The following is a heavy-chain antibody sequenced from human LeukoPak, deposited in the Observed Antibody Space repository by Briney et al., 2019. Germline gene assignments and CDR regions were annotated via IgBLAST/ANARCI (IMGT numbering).Heavy chain of an antibody. CDR1: GFTFSSYE. Sequence: GGSLRLSCAASGFTFSSYEMNWVRQAPGKGLEWVSYISSSGSTIYYADSVKGRFTISRDNAKNSLYLQMNSLRAEDMALYYCAKGSSSWYGYFQHWGQGTLVTVSS. CDR3: AKGSSSWYGYFQH. CDR2: ISSSGSTI. D-gene: IGHD6-13*01. V-gene: IGHV3-48*03. J-gene: IGHJ1*01.